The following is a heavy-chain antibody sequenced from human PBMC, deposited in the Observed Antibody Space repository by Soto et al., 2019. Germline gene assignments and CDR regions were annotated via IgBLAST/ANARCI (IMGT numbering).Heavy chain of an antibody. CDR3: ARGRSFSYHPPPPPRCDP. CDR2: IGTLRDT. J-gene: IGHJ5*02. Sequence: PCGPLSLCFAVSGFTFSTVDINWLHQAPGEGLGWVSGIGTLRDTCYAASVQGRFSISRQNAKKSVYLQMNSLRAGNTPFYSCARGRSFSYHPPPPPRCDPWSQGT. V-gene: IGHV3-13*01. D-gene: IGHD3-3*02. CDR1: GFTFSTVD.